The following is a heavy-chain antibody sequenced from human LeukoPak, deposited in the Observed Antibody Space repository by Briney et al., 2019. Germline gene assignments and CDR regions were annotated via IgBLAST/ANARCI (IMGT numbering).Heavy chain of an antibody. J-gene: IGHJ4*02. Sequence: PGGSLRLSCAASGFTFSSYEMNWVRQAPGKGLEWVSYISSSGSTIYYADSVKGRLTISRDNAKSSLYPQMNSLRAEDTAVYYCAREIRYCSGSKCYLFDYWGQGTLVTVSS. CDR1: GFTFSSYE. V-gene: IGHV3-48*03. D-gene: IGHD2-15*01. CDR3: AREIRYCSGSKCYLFDY. CDR2: ISSSGSTI.